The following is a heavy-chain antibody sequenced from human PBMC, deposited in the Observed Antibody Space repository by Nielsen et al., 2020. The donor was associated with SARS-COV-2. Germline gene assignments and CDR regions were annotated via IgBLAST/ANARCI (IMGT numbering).Heavy chain of an antibody. CDR2: INHSGST. D-gene: IGHD6-6*01. CDR1: GGSFSGYY. J-gene: IGHJ4*02. Sequence: SETLSLTCAVYGGSFSGYYWSWIRQPPGKGLEWIGEINHSGSTNYNPSLKSRVTISVDTSKNQFSLKLSSVTAADTAVYYCARGRIAARPKHPFDYWGQGTLVTVSS. V-gene: IGHV4-34*01. CDR3: ARGRIAARPKHPFDY.